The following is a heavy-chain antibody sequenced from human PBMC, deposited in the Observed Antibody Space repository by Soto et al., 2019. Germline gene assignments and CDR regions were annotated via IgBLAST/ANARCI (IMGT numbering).Heavy chain of an antibody. CDR3: ATSPAHYYYYGMDV. CDR1: GYTLTELS. V-gene: IGHV1-24*01. J-gene: IGHJ6*02. CDR2: FDPEDGET. Sequence: ASVKVSCKVSGYTLTELSMHWVRQAPGKGLEWMGGFDPEDGETIYAQKFQGRVTMTEDTSTDTAYMELSSLRSEDTAVYYCATSPAHYYYYGMDVWGHGTTVTVSS.